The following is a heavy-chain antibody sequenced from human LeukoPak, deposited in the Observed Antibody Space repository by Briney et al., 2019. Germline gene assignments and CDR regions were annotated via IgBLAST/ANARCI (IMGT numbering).Heavy chain of an antibody. CDR1: GFTFSNFE. CDR2: ISSPGTHI. D-gene: IGHD6-13*01. V-gene: IGHV3-48*03. J-gene: IGHJ6*03. Sequence: GGSLRLSCVASGFTFSNFEMNWVRQAPGKGLEWVSYISSPGTHIYYADSVEGRFTISRDNGKNSLYLQMNSLRAEDTAVYYCVLRSSWNYYMDVWGKGTTVAVPS. CDR3: VLRSSWNYYMDV.